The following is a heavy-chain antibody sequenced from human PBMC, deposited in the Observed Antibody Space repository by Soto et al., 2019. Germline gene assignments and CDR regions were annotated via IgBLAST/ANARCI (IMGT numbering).Heavy chain of an antibody. CDR3: ARHRQGRYYYDSSGYFY. CDR1: GGSISSSSYY. Sequence: PSETLSLTCTVSGGSISSSSYYWGWIRQPPGKGLEWIGSIYYSGSTYYNPSLKSRVTISVDTSKNQFSLKLSSVTAADTAVYYCARHRQGRYYYDSSGYFYWGQGTLVTVS. J-gene: IGHJ4*02. V-gene: IGHV4-39*01. CDR2: IYYSGST. D-gene: IGHD3-22*01.